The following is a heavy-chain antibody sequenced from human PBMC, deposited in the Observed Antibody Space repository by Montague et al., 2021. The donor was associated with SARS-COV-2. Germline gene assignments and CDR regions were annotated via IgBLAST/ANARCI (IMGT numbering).Heavy chain of an antibody. V-gene: IGHV4-59*13. D-gene: IGHD6-6*01. CDR3: ARVPYSSSGFFYYYYGIGV. Sequence: SETLSLTCTVSGGSISSYYWSWIRQPPGKGLEWIGHIYYSGSTNYNPSLKSRVTISVDTSKNQFSLKLSSVTAADTAVYYCARVPYSSSGFFYYYYGIGVWGQGTTVTVSS. J-gene: IGHJ6*02. CDR2: IYYSGST. CDR1: GGSISSYY.